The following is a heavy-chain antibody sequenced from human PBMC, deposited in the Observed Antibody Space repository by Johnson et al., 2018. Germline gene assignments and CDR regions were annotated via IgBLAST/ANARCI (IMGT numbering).Heavy chain of an antibody. Sequence: QVQLQQWGAGLLKPSETXSLTCTVSGGSISSYYWSWIRQPPGKGLEWIGYIYYSGSTNYNPSLKSRVTISVDTSKNQFSLKLSSVTAADTAVYYCARGFNYYYYMDVWGKGTTVTVSS. V-gene: IGHV4-59*01. CDR2: IYYSGST. CDR1: GGSISSYY. CDR3: ARGFNYYYYMDV. J-gene: IGHJ6*03.